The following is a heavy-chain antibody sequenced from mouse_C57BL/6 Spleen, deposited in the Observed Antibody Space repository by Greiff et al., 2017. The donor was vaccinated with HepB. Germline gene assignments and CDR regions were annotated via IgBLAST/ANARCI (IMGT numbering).Heavy chain of an antibody. CDR3: AREGLPLYYGSSYDY. V-gene: IGHV1-80*01. J-gene: IGHJ2*01. CDR2: IYPGDGDT. CDR1: GYAFSSYW. D-gene: IGHD1-1*01. Sequence: QVQLQQSGAELVKPGASVKISCKASGYAFSSYWMNWVKQRPGKGLEWIGQIYPGDGDTNYNGKFKGKATLAADNSSSTAYMQLSSLTSEDSAVYFCAREGLPLYYGSSYDYWGQGTTLTVSS.